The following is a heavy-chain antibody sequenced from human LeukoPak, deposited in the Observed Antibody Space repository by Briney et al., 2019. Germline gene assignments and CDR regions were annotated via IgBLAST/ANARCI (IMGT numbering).Heavy chain of an antibody. D-gene: IGHD3-10*01. CDR3: ARWRWYYYGSGAYGKGDY. V-gene: IGHV4-34*01. Sequence: SETLSLTCAVYGGSFSGYYWGWIRQPPGKGLEWIGEINHSGSTNYNPSLKSRVTISVDTSKNQFSLKLSSVTAADTAVYYCARWRWYYYGSGAYGKGDYWGQGTLVTVSS. CDR2: INHSGST. J-gene: IGHJ4*02. CDR1: GGSFSGYY.